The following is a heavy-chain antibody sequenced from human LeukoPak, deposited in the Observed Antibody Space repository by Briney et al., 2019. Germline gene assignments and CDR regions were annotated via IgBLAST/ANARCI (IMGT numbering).Heavy chain of an antibody. Sequence: GSSVKVSCKSSGGTFSSYAISWVRQAPGQGREWMGGSIPIFGTANYAQKFQGRVTITTDESTSTAYMELSSLRSEDTDVYYCANYVTGYAHWGQGTLVTVSS. D-gene: IGHD3-9*01. J-gene: IGHJ4*02. CDR1: GGTFSSYA. CDR2: SIPIFGTA. V-gene: IGHV1-69*05. CDR3: ANYVTGYAH.